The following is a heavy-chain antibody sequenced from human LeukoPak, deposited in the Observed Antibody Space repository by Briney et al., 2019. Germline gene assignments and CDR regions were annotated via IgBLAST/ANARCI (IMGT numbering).Heavy chain of an antibody. J-gene: IGHJ4*02. Sequence: ASVKVSCKASGYTFTSYYMHWVRQAPGQGLEWMGIINPSGGSTSYAQKFQGRVTMTRDTSTSTVYMELSSLRSEDTAVYYCARDPMATVTTGLIYYWGQGTLVTVSS. CDR1: GYTFTSYY. CDR3: ARDPMATVTTGLIYY. CDR2: INPSGGST. V-gene: IGHV1-46*01. D-gene: IGHD4-11*01.